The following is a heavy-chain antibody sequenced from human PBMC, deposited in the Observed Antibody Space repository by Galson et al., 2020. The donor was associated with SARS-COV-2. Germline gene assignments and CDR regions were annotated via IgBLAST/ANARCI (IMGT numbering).Heavy chain of an antibody. CDR1: GGSISSGGYS. V-gene: IGHV4-30-2*01. Sequence: TCAVSGGSISSGGYSWSWIRQPPGKGLEWIGYIYHSGSTYYNPSLKSRVTISVDRSKNQFSLKLSSVTAADTAVYYCGGYYDSKDAFDIWGQGTMVTVSS. D-gene: IGHD3-22*01. J-gene: IGHJ3*02. CDR2: IYHSGST. CDR3: GGYYDSKDAFDI.